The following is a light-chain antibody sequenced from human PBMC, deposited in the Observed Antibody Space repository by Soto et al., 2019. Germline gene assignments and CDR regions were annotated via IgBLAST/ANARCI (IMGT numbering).Light chain of an antibody. Sequence: QSALTQPPSASGSPGQSVTISCTGTSSDVGGYDYVSWYQQHPGKAPKLMLYEVSERPSGVPDRFSGSKSGNTASLTVSGLQAEDEADYYCSSHADNYNWVFGGVTKLTVL. J-gene: IGLJ3*02. CDR3: SSHADNYNWV. CDR1: SSDVGGYDY. V-gene: IGLV2-8*01. CDR2: EVS.